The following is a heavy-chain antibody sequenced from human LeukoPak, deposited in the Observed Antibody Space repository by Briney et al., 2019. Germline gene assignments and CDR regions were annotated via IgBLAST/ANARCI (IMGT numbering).Heavy chain of an antibody. V-gene: IGHV3-30*02. J-gene: IGHJ4*02. CDR1: GFTFSSYG. Sequence: GGSLRLSCAASGFTFSSYGMHWVRQAPGKGLEWVAFIRYDGSNKYYADSVKGRFTISRDNSKNTLYLQMNSLRAEDTAVYYCAKESAHDYSNSHFDYWGQGTLVSVSS. CDR3: AKESAHDYSNSHFDY. D-gene: IGHD4-11*01. CDR2: IRYDGSNK.